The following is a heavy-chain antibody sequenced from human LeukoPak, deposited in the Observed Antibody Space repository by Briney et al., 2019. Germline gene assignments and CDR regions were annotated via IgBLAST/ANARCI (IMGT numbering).Heavy chain of an antibody. CDR2: ISGSGGST. Sequence: GGSLRLSCAASGFTFSSYAMSWVRQAPGKGLEWVSTISGSGGSTYYADSVKGRFTISRDNSKNTLYLQMNSLRAEDTAVYFFSKSFSSAYDMFAYGGQGTLVTVSS. CDR1: GFTFSSYA. V-gene: IGHV3-23*01. J-gene: IGHJ4*02. D-gene: IGHD5-12*01. CDR3: SKSFSSAYDMFAY.